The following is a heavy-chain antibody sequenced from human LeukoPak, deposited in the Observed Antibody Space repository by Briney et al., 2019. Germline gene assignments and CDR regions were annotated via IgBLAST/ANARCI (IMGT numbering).Heavy chain of an antibody. D-gene: IGHD5-12*01. CDR3: ARVKRLRLNTYYYGMDV. V-gene: IGHV3-23*01. Sequence: GGSLRLSCAASGFTFSSYAMSWVRQAPGKGLEWVSAISGSGGSTYYADSVKGRFTISRDNSKNTLYLQMNSLRAEDTAVYYCARVKRLRLNTYYYGMDVWGQGTTVTVSS. CDR2: ISGSGGST. J-gene: IGHJ6*02. CDR1: GFTFSSYA.